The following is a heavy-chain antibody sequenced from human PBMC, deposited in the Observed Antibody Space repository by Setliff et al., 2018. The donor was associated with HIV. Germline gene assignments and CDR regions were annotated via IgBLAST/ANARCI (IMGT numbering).Heavy chain of an antibody. CDR3: ARAGAAETSHFDY. CDR2: IGAFNGNT. Sequence: ASVKVSCKASGYTSTDFGITWVRQAPGQGLEWMGWIGAFNGNTHYPQNLQGRVTMTTDTSTRTAYMELRSLRSDDTAVYFCARAGAAETSHFDYWGQGTLVTVSS. J-gene: IGHJ4*02. CDR1: GYTSTDFG. D-gene: IGHD2-15*01. V-gene: IGHV1-18*01.